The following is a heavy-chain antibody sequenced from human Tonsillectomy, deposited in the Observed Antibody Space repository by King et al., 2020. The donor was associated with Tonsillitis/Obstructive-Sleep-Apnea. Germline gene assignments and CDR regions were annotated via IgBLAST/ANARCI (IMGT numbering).Heavy chain of an antibody. V-gene: IGHV5-51*01. Sequence: QLVQSGAEVKKPGESLKISCQASGYNFASQWIGWVRQKPAKGLEWMGIIYPADSNTKYSPSFQGQITISADRSINTAYLQWSSLKASDTAIYYCARGAAMILFDYWGQGTLVTVSS. CDR2: IYPADSNT. CDR3: ARGAAMILFDY. D-gene: IGHD5-18*01. J-gene: IGHJ4*02. CDR1: GYNFASQW.